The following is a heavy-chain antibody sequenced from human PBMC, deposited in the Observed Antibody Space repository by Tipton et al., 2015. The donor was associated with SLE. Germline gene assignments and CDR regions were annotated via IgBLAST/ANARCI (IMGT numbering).Heavy chain of an antibody. CDR3: ATQDRLRAFDI. CDR2: ISSSSSYT. D-gene: IGHD2-15*01. CDR1: GFTFSDYY. Sequence: QLVQSGGGLVQPGRSLRLSCAASGFTFSDYYMSWIRQAPGKGLEWVSYISSSSSYTNYADSVKGRFTISRDNAKNSLYLQMNSLRAEDTAVYYCATQDRLRAFDIWGQGTMVTVSS. V-gene: IGHV3-11*05. J-gene: IGHJ3*02.